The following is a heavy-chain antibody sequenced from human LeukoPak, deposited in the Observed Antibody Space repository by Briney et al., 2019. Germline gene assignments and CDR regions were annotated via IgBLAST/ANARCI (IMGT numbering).Heavy chain of an antibody. J-gene: IGHJ3*02. CDR2: IKEDGSEK. D-gene: IGHD2-15*01. V-gene: IGHV3-7*01. CDR3: ARAGCSGGGCYPQGPDAFDI. Sequence: GGSLRLSCAASGFTFSTYWMTWVRQAPGKGLEWVANIKEDGSEKYYVDSVKGRFTISRDNAKNSLYLQMNSLRAEDTAVYYCARAGCSGGGCYPQGPDAFDIWGQGTMVTVSS. CDR1: GFTFSTYW.